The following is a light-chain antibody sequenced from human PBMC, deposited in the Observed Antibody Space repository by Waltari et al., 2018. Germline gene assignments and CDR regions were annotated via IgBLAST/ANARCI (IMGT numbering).Light chain of an antibody. CDR2: DDS. J-gene: IGLJ2*01. CDR3: QVWDSSSDHPGVV. CDR1: NIGSKS. Sequence: SYVLTQPPSVSVAPGQTARITCGGNNIGSKSVHWYQQKPGQAPVLVVYDDSDRPSGIRERFSGSNSGNTATLPISRVEAGDEADYYCQVWDSSSDHPGVVFGGGTKLTVL. V-gene: IGLV3-21*02.